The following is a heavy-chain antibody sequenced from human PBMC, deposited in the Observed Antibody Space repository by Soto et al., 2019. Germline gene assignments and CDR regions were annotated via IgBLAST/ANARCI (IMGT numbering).Heavy chain of an antibody. CDR1: GFTFTRYW. V-gene: IGHV3-7*03. J-gene: IGHJ6*02. D-gene: IGHD2-2*01. Sequence: GGSLRLSCAASGFTFTRYWMYWVRQAPGKGLEWVATINQDAREKYYVDSVKGRLTVSRDNAKNSLSLQMNSLRAEDTAVYYCAKDYCSSTSCYGPPPSKDYYYYGMDAWGQGTTVTVSS. CDR2: INQDAREK. CDR3: AKDYCSSTSCYGPPPSKDYYYYGMDA.